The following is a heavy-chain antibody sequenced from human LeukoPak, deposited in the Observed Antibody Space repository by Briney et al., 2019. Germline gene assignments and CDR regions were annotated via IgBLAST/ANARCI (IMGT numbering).Heavy chain of an antibody. Sequence: GGSLRLSCAASGFTVSSNHMSWVRQAPGKGLEWVSVIYSGGSTYYADSVKGRFTISRDNSKNTLYLQMNSLRAEDTAVYYCAREPANWGSNAFDIWGQGTMVTVSS. V-gene: IGHV3-53*01. J-gene: IGHJ3*02. D-gene: IGHD7-27*01. CDR3: AREPANWGSNAFDI. CDR1: GFTVSSNH. CDR2: IYSGGST.